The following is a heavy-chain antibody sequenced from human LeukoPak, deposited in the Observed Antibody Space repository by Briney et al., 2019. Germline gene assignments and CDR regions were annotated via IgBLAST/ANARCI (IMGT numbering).Heavy chain of an antibody. V-gene: IGHV3-30*18. CDR1: GFTFSSYG. D-gene: IGHD3-22*01. Sequence: PGGSLRLSCAASGFTFSSYGMHWVRQAPGKGLEWVAVISYDGSNKYYADSVKGRFTISRDNSKNTLYLQMNSLRAEDTAVYYCAKVSYYYDCSGYYYNWFDPWGQGTLVTVSS. J-gene: IGHJ5*02. CDR2: ISYDGSNK. CDR3: AKVSYYYDCSGYYYNWFDP.